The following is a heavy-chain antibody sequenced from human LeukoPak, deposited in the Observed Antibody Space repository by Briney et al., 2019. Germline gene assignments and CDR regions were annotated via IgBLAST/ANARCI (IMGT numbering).Heavy chain of an antibody. V-gene: IGHV3-7*01. CDR3: ARGAVRRGADY. J-gene: IGHJ4*02. D-gene: IGHD3-10*02. CDR1: GFTLSCYW. CDR2: IKPDGSEK. Sequence: GGSLSLSRAPSGFTLSCYWMRCVRQAPGKGLGWVANIKPDGSEKYSVVSVTGRFTLSRDNAKNSLYLQMNSLRAEDTAVYYCARGAVRRGADYWGQGTLVTVSS.